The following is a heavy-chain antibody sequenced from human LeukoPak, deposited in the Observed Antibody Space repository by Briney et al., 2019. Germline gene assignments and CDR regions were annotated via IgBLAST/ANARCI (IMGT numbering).Heavy chain of an antibody. D-gene: IGHD2-15*01. CDR3: ARRGFCSGGSCFSAHFDF. V-gene: IGHV5-51*01. J-gene: IGHJ4*02. CDR2: VYPGDSDT. Sequence: GESLKISFQGSGYTFTHYWIAWARQMPGKGLEWMGIVYPGDSDTRYSPSFQGQVTISADKSINTAYLQWSSLKASDTAMYYCARRGFCSGGSCFSAHFDFWGQGTLLTVSS. CDR1: GYTFTHYW.